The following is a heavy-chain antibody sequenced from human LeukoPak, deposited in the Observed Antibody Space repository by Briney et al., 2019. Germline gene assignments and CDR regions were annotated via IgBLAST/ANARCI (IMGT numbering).Heavy chain of an antibody. CDR3: ARHWGGVPAALDY. D-gene: IGHD2-2*01. CDR2: IYYSGST. CDR1: GGSISSSSYY. J-gene: IGHJ4*02. Sequence: SETLSLTCTVSGGSISSSSYYWGWIRQPPGKGLEWIGSIYYSGSTYYNPSLKSRVTIPVDTSKNQFSLKLSSVTAADTAVYYCARHWGGVPAALDYWGRGTLVTVSS. V-gene: IGHV4-39*01.